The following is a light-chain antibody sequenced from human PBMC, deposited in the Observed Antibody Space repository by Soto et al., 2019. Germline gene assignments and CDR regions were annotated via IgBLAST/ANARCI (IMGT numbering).Light chain of an antibody. CDR2: EVS. V-gene: IGLV2-14*01. CDR1: SSDVGGYNY. J-gene: IGLJ1*01. Sequence: QSVLTQPASVSGSPGQSITISCTGTSSDVGGYNYVSWYQQRPGKAPKLMIYEVSNRPSGVSNRFSGSKSGNTASLTISGLQAEDEADYYCSSYTSRSTLDYVFGSGTKVTVL. CDR3: SSYTSRSTLDYV.